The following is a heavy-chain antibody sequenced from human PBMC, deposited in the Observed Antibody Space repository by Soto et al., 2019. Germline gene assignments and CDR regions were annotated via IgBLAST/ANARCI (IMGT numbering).Heavy chain of an antibody. D-gene: IGHD5-12*01. CDR1: GHTFTNYY. CDR3: AREGDGYKYFDQ. J-gene: IGHJ4*02. CDR2: INPRDDSI. V-gene: IGHV1-46*01. Sequence: QVQLVQSGAEVKKPGASVKVSCKASGHTFTNYYMHWVRQASGQGLEWMGLINPRDDSIHYAQRFQGRVTVTRDTSTSTVYMELRSLRSDDTAVYYCAREGDGYKYFDQWGQGTLVTVSS.